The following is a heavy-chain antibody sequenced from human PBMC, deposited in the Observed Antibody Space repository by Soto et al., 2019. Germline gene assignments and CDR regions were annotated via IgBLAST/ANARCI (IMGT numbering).Heavy chain of an antibody. CDR1: GDTFSFYS. D-gene: IGHD3-10*01. V-gene: IGHV1-69*02. J-gene: IGHJ4*02. Sequence: QVQLVQSGAEVRKPGSSVKVSCKASGDTFSFYSINWVRQAPGLGLEWMGRINPILSMSNYAQRFQGRVTXTXDXXKSTAYMELSGLRSEDTAIYYCASSYGSGYRAFDYWGQGALVTVSS. CDR3: ASSYGSGYRAFDY. CDR2: INPILSMS.